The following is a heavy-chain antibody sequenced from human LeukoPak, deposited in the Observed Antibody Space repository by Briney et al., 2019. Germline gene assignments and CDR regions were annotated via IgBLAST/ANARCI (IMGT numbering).Heavy chain of an antibody. CDR3: AKDRTAVAGTVDWFDP. CDR2: ISGSGGST. D-gene: IGHD6-19*01. CDR1: GFTFSSYG. V-gene: IGHV3-23*01. Sequence: PGGTLRLSCAASGFTFSSYGMSWVRQAPGKGLEWVSAISGSGGSTYYADSVRGRFTISRDNSKNTLYLQMNSLRAEDTAVYYCAKDRTAVAGTVDWFDPWGQGTLVTVSS. J-gene: IGHJ5*02.